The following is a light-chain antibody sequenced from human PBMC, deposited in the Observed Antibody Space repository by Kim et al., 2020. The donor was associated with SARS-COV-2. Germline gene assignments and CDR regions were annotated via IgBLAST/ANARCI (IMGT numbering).Light chain of an antibody. CDR3: CSYAGSYTVV. J-gene: IGLJ2*01. CDR1: SSDVGGYNY. V-gene: IGLV2-11*01. Sequence: GQSVTISCTGTSSDVGGYNYVSWYQQHPGKAPKRMIYDVSKRPSGVPDRFSGSKSGNTASLTVSGLQAEDEAYYYCCSYAGSYTVVFGGGTQLTVL. CDR2: DVS.